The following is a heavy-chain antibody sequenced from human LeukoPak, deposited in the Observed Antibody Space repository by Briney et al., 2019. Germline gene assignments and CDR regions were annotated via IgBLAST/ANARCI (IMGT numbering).Heavy chain of an antibody. CDR2: INHSGST. CDR3: ARVRSSTNLRGYYYYGMDV. CDR1: GGSFSGYY. Sequence: SETLSLTCAVYGGSFSGYYWSWIRQPPGKALEWIGEINHSGSTNYNPSLKSRVTISVDTSKNQFSLKLSSVTAADTAVYYCARVRSSTNLRGYYYYGMDVWGQGTTVTVSS. V-gene: IGHV4-34*01. J-gene: IGHJ6*02. D-gene: IGHD2-2*01.